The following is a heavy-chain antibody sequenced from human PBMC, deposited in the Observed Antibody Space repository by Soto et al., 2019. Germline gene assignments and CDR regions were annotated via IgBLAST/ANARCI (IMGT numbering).Heavy chain of an antibody. CDR2: IIPIFGTA. V-gene: IGHV1-69*01. Sequence: QVQLVQSGAEVKKPGSSVKVSCKASGGTFSSYAISWVRQAPGQGLEWMGGIIPIFGTANYAQKFQGRVTITADESTSTAYMELSSLRSEDTAVYYCERTLRPARRWGWFDPWGQGTLVTASS. CDR3: ERTLRPARRWGWFDP. J-gene: IGHJ5*02. CDR1: GGTFSSYA. D-gene: IGHD6-6*01.